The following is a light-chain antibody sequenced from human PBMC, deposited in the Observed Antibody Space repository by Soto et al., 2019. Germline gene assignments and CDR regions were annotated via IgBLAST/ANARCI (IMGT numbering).Light chain of an antibody. CDR2: AAS. Sequence: DIQMTQSPSSLSASVGDRVTITCRASQSIRSYLNWYQQKPGKAPKLLIYAASSLQSGVPSRFSGSGSGTDFNLTISSLQPEAFATYDCQQSYSTPGTFGKGTKVEIK. CDR3: QQSYSTPGT. V-gene: IGKV1-39*01. J-gene: IGKJ1*01. CDR1: QSIRSY.